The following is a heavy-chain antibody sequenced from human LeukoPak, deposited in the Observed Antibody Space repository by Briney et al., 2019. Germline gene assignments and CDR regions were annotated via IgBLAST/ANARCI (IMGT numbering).Heavy chain of an antibody. V-gene: IGHV4-34*01. CDR1: GGSFSGYY. D-gene: IGHD3-3*01. CDR3: ASSHFRTILGVVIDRNLDY. CDR2: INHSGST. J-gene: IGHJ4*02. Sequence: SETLSLTCAVYGGSFSGYYWSWIRQPPGKGLEWIGEINHSGSTNYNPSLKSRVTISVDTSKNQFSLKLSSVTAADTAVYYCASSHFRTILGVVIDRNLDYWGQGTLVTVSS.